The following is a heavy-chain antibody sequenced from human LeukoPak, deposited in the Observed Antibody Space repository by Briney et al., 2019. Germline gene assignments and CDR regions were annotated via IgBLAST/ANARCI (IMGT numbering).Heavy chain of an antibody. D-gene: IGHD3-16*01. V-gene: IGHV3-7*01. J-gene: IGHJ6*03. Sequence: GGSLRLSCAASGFTFSSYWMSWVRQAPGKGLEWVANIKQDGSEKYYVDSVKGRFTISRDNSKNTLYLQMNSLRAEDTAVYYCAKDRGGGYYYYYMDVWGKGTTVTISS. CDR2: IKQDGSEK. CDR3: AKDRGGGYYYYYMDV. CDR1: GFTFSSYW.